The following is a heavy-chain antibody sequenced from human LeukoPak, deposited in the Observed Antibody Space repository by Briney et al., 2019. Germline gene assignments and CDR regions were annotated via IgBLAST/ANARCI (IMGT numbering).Heavy chain of an antibody. CDR2: ISTDGSNK. CDR1: GSTFSSYG. CDR3: AKVVRAGTHYFDY. J-gene: IGHJ4*02. V-gene: IGHV3-30*18. D-gene: IGHD2-15*01. Sequence: PGRSLRLSCAASGSTFSSYGMHWVRQAPGKGLEWVAVISTDGSNKYYEDSVKGRFSISRDNSENTLCLQMDSLRTEDTAVYYCAKVVRAGTHYFDYWGQGTLVTVSS.